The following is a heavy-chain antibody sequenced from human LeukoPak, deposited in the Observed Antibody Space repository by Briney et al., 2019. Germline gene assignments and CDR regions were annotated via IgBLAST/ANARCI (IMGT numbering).Heavy chain of an antibody. D-gene: IGHD5-24*01. Sequence: ASVKVSCKASGGTFSSYAISWVRQAPGQGLEWMGGIIPIFGTANYAQKFQGRVTITADKSTSTAYMELSSLRPEDTAVYYCASLDGYKPRYFQHWGQGTLVTVSS. J-gene: IGHJ1*01. V-gene: IGHV1-69*06. CDR2: IIPIFGTA. CDR1: GGTFSSYA. CDR3: ASLDGYKPRYFQH.